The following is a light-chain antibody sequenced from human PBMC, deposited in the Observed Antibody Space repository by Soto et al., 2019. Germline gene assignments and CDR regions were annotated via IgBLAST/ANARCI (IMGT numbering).Light chain of an antibody. CDR3: QSYDNSLSGSYV. CDR2: GNN. J-gene: IGLJ1*01. Sequence: QSVLTQPPAVSGAPGQRVTISCTGSSSNIAAGYDVHWYQQLPGTAPKLLIYGNNNRPSGVPDRFSGSKSGTSASLAVTGLQAEDEADYYCQSYDNSLSGSYVFGTGTKLTVL. CDR1: SSNIAAGYD. V-gene: IGLV1-40*01.